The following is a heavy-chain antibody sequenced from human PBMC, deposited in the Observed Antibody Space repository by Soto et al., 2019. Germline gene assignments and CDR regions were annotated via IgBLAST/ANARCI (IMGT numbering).Heavy chain of an antibody. CDR3: ARWSYPDY. CDR2: IWYDGSNK. J-gene: IGHJ4*02. Sequence: GGSLRLSCAASGFTFSSYDMPWVRQAPGKGLEWVAVIWYDGSNKYYADSVKGRFSISRDTSQNTLYLQMNSLRADDTVIYYCARWSYPDYWGRG. CDR1: GFTFSSYD. V-gene: IGHV3-33*01. D-gene: IGHD3-16*02.